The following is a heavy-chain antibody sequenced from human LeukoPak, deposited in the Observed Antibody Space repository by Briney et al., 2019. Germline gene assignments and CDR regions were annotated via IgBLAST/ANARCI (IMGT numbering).Heavy chain of an antibody. V-gene: IGHV4-4*07. CDR2: IFTSGIT. CDR1: GGSISLYY. J-gene: IGHJ6*03. Sequence: SETLSLTCTVSGGSISLYYWNWIRQPAGKGLEWIRRIFTSGITNYNPSLKSRVTMSVDTSKSQFSLALSSVTAADTAVYYCAREISGSYYNPLGYMDVWGKGTTVTVSS. D-gene: IGHD3-10*01. CDR3: AREISGSYYNPLGYMDV.